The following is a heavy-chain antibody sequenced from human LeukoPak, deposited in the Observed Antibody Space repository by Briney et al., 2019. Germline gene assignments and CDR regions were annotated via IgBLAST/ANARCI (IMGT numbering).Heavy chain of an antibody. CDR2: ISSSGSTI. CDR3: AELGITMIGGV. CDR1: GFTFSNSA. J-gene: IGHJ6*04. Sequence: GGSLRLSCAASGFTFSNSAMNWVRQAPGKGLEWVSYISSSGSTIYYADSVKGRFTISRDNAKNSLYLQMNSLRAEDTAVYYCAELGITMIGGVWGKGTTVTISS. V-gene: IGHV3-48*03. D-gene: IGHD3-10*02.